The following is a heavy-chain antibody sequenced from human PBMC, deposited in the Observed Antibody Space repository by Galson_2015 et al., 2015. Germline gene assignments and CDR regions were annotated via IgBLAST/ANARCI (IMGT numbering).Heavy chain of an antibody. V-gene: IGHV5-51*03. CDR1: GYSFTTYW. CDR2: IYPGDSET. J-gene: IGHJ3*02. CDR3: ARGGFTYGDAFDI. D-gene: IGHD5-18*01. Sequence: QSGAEVKKPGESLQISCKGSGYSFTTYWIGWVRQMPGKGLEWMGIIYPGDSETRYSPSFQGQVTIPADKSIDTAYLQWSSLKASDTAMYYCARGGFTYGDAFDIWGQGTMVTVSS.